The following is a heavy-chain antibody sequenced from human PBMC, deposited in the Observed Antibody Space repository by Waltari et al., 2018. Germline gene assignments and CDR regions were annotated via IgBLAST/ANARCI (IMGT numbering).Heavy chain of an antibody. CDR1: GITFSSYS. CDR3: ARDDAGYYFDY. CDR2: ISSSSSTI. V-gene: IGHV3-48*01. Sequence: EVQLVESGGGLVQPGGSLRLSCAVSGITFSSYSMHWFRQAPGKGLEWVSYISSSSSTIYYADSVKGRFTISRDNAKNSLYLQMNSLRAEDTAVYYCARDDAGYYFDYWGQGTLVTVSS. J-gene: IGHJ4*02.